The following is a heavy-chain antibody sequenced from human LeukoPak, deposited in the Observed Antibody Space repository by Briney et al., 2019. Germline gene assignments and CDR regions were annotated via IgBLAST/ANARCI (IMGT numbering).Heavy chain of an antibody. CDR3: ARSREFTMIVVVKDYFDY. J-gene: IGHJ4*02. Sequence: DPSETLSLTCTVSGASITSDYWSWIRQPAGKGLQWVGRIYTTVSTNYNPSLKTRVTMSVDTSKNQFSLKLNSVTAADTAVYYCARSREFTMIVVVKDYFDYWGQGTLVTVSS. CDR2: IYTTVST. CDR1: GASITSDY. V-gene: IGHV4-4*07. D-gene: IGHD3-22*01.